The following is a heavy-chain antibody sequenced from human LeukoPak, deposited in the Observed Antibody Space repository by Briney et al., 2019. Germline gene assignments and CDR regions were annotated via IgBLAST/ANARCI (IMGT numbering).Heavy chain of an antibody. CDR2: IYYSGTT. Sequence: SETLSLTCTVSGGSISTYYWSWIRQPPGKGLEWIGYIYYSGTTNYSPSLKSRVTISVDTSKNQFSLKLSSVTAADTAVYYCARGGPLDSSSPAEFDYWGQGTLVTVSS. J-gene: IGHJ4*02. V-gene: IGHV4-59*08. CDR3: ARGGPLDSSSPAEFDY. D-gene: IGHD6-13*01. CDR1: GGSISTYY.